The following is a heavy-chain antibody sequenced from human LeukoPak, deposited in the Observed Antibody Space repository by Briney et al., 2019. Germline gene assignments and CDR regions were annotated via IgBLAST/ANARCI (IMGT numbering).Heavy chain of an antibody. J-gene: IGHJ4*02. CDR1: GGSFSGYY. CDR2: INHSGST. CDR3: ARDYGDY. V-gene: IGHV4-34*01. Sequence: SETLSLTCAVYGGSFSGYYWSWIRQPPGKGLEWIGEINHSGSTNYNPSLKSRVTISVDTSKNQFSLKLSSVTAADTAVYYCARDYGDYWGQGALVTVSS.